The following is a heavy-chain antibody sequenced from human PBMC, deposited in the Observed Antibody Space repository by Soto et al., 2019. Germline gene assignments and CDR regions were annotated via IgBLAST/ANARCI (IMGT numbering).Heavy chain of an antibody. D-gene: IGHD6-19*01. Sequence: SETLSLTCTVSGGSISSSSYYWGWIRQPPGKGLEWIGSIYYSGSTYYNPSLKRRVTISVDTSKNQFSLKLRSVTAADTVVHSGERLSIGVALYGVNVGAQETTVTDAS. CDR2: IYYSGST. J-gene: IGHJ6*02. CDR3: ERLSIGVALYGVNV. CDR1: GGSISSSSYY. V-gene: IGHV4-39*01.